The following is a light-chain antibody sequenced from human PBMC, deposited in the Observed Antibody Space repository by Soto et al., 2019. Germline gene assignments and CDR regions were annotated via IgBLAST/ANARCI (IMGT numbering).Light chain of an antibody. CDR3: CSYAGSSTFYV. CDR2: EVS. J-gene: IGLJ1*01. CDR1: SSDVGSYNL. Sequence: QSVLTQPAPVSGSPGQSITISCTGTSSDVGSYNLISWYQQYPDKAPKLMIYEVSKRPSGVSNRFSGSKSGNTASLTISGLQAEDEAKYYCCSYAGSSTFYVFGSGTKVTVL. V-gene: IGLV2-23*02.